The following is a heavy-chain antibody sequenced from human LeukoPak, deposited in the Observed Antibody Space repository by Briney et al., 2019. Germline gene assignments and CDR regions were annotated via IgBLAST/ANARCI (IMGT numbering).Heavy chain of an antibody. CDR3: ATFNITNYSGFDS. V-gene: IGHV4-39*07. CDR2: IHYSGGP. D-gene: IGHD3-10*01. Sequence: SETLSLTCTVSGGSISSDSYYWGWIRQPPGKGLEWIERIHYSGGPYYNPSLESRVTTSLDTSENQFSLMLTSVTAADTAVYYCATFNITNYSGFDSWGQGILVTVSS. J-gene: IGHJ5*01. CDR1: GGSISSDSYY.